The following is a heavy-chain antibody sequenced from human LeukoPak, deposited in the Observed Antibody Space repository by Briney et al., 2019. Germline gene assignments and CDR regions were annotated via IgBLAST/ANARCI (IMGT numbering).Heavy chain of an antibody. J-gene: IGHJ4*02. CDR2: ISSSGAGT. V-gene: IGHV3-23*01. CDR1: GFTFSSYA. Sequence: PGGSLRLSCGASGFTFSSYAMSWVRQAPGKGLEWVSGISSSGAGTYYADSVKGRFTISKDNSKNTLFLQMNTLRAEDTAVYYRAKVEKMATIYAYFDYWGQGTLVTVSS. D-gene: IGHD5-24*01. CDR3: AKVEKMATIYAYFDY.